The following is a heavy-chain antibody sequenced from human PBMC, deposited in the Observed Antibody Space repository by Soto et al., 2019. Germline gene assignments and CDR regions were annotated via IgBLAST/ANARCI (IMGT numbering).Heavy chain of an antibody. Sequence: QVQLVESGGGVVQPGRSLRLSCAASGFIFSNYVMYWVCQAPGKGLEWVAFMSYDGTTKYYADSVKGRFTISRDNSKNTQYLQMNNLRPEDTGVYYCAREVLWSRYFDYWGQGTLVTISS. J-gene: IGHJ4*02. CDR2: MSYDGTTK. CDR1: GFIFSNYV. CDR3: AREVLWSRYFDY. V-gene: IGHV3-30-3*01. D-gene: IGHD2-21*01.